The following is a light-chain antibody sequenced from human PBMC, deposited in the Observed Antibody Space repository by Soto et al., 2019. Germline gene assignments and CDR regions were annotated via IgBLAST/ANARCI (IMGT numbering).Light chain of an antibody. CDR2: GAF. CDR1: QSVSSN. Sequence: EIVMTRSPATLSVSPGERATLSCRASQSVSSNLAWYQQKSGQAPRLLIYGAFTRATGIPARFSGSGSGTEFTLTISSLQSEDFAVYYCQHYNNWPYTFGQGTKLEIK. CDR3: QHYNNWPYT. J-gene: IGKJ2*01. V-gene: IGKV3-15*01.